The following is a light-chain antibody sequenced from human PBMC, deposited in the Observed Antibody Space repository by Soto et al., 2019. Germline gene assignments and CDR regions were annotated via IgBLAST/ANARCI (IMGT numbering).Light chain of an antibody. J-gene: IGKJ4*01. CDR1: QSVRSW. CDR2: DAS. Sequence: DIQMTQSPSTLSASVGDRVTITCRASQSVRSWLAWYQQKPGRAPKFLIYDASSLESGVPSRFSGSGSGTEFTLTISNLQPDDFATYYCQQYDNYPLTFGGGTKVEIK. V-gene: IGKV1-5*01. CDR3: QQYDNYPLT.